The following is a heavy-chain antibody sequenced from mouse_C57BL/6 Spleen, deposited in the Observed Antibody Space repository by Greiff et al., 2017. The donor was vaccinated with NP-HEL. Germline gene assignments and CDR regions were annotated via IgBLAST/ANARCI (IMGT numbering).Heavy chain of an antibody. V-gene: IGHV3-8*01. CDR2: ISYSGST. CDR3: ARYRHHSLYYGSSYFDY. J-gene: IGHJ2*01. Sequence: VQLQQSGPGLAKPSQTLSLTCSVTGYSITSDYWNWIRKFPGNKLEYMGYISYSGSTYYNPSLKSRISITRDTSKNQYYLQLNSVTTEDTATYYCARYRHHSLYYGSSYFDYWGQGTTLTVSS. CDR1: GYSITSDY. D-gene: IGHD1-1*01.